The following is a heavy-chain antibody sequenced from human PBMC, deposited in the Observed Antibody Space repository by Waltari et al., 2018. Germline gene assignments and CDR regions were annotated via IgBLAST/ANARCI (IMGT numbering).Heavy chain of an antibody. CDR2: IYYSGST. CDR3: ALTGGPDYFDH. CDR1: GDSVAAYY. Sequence: QVHLQESGPGLVKPSETLSLTCTVSGDSVAAYYWSWIRRPPGKGLEWIGYIYYSGSTTYNPSLQSRLSMSVDTSKNQFSLKLSSVTAADTAVYYCALTGGPDYFDHWGQGALVTVSS. D-gene: IGHD3-10*01. V-gene: IGHV4-59*02. J-gene: IGHJ4*02.